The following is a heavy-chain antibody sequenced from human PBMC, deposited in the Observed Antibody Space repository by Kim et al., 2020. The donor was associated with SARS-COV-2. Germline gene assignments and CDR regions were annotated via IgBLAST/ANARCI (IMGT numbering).Heavy chain of an antibody. CDR2: INHEGTDR. D-gene: IGHD1-1*01. CDR1: GFTLSSHW. Sequence: GGSLRLSCAASGFTLSSHWMTWVRQAPGQGLEWVANINHEGTDRYYLESVKGRFTVSKDNANNLLYLQMNSLRAEDAAVYYCTSDILSPGTKSFDMWGQGTKVTVSS. CDR3: TSDILSPGTKSFDM. V-gene: IGHV3-7*01. J-gene: IGHJ3*02.